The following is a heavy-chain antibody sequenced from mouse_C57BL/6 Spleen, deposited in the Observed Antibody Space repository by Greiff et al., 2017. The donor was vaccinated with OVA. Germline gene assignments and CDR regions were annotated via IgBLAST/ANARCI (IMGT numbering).Heavy chain of an antibody. Sequence: QVQLQQSGAELVRPGASVKLSCKASGYTFTDYYINWVKQRPGQGLEWIARIYPGSGNTYYNEKFKGKATLTAEKSSSTAYMQLSSLTSEDSAVYFCARRDYEGWFDYWGQGTTLTVSS. CDR2: IYPGSGNT. V-gene: IGHV1-76*01. CDR3: ARRDYEGWFDY. D-gene: IGHD1-1*01. J-gene: IGHJ2*01. CDR1: GYTFTDYY.